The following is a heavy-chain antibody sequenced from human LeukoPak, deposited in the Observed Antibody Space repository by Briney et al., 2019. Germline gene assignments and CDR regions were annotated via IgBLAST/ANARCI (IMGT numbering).Heavy chain of an antibody. D-gene: IGHD4-17*01. CDR1: ADSFSSHY. CDR3: GRDLVTVTKGFDI. J-gene: IGHJ3*02. V-gene: IGHV4-59*11. CDR2: ISYIGST. Sequence: SETLSLTCAVSADSFSSHYWTWIRQPPGKGLEWIGYISYIGSTNYNPPLKSRVTISIGTSKNQFSLKLSSVTAADTAVYYCGRDLVTVTKGFDIWGQGTMVTVSS.